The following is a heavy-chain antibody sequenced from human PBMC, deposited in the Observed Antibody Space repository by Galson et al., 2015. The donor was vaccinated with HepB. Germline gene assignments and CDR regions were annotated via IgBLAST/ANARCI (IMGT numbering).Heavy chain of an antibody. D-gene: IGHD3-16*01. CDR1: GFTFSSYA. J-gene: IGHJ3*02. Sequence: SLRLSCAASGFTFSSYAMHWVRQAPGKGLEWVAVISYDGSNKYYADSVKGRFTISRDNSKNTLYLQMNSLRAEDTAVYYCARDRRPYTIPDAFDIWGQGTMVTVSS. V-gene: IGHV3-30-3*01. CDR3: ARDRRPYTIPDAFDI. CDR2: ISYDGSNK.